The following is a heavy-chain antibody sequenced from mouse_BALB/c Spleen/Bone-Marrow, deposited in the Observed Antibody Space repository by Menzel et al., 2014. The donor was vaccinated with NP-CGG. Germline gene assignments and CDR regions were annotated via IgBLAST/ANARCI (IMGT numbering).Heavy chain of an antibody. Sequence: QVQLQQSGAELVRPGSSVKISCKASGYAFSSYWMNWVKQRPGQGLEWIGQIYPGDGDTNYNGKFKGKATLTADKSSSTAYMQLSSLTSEDSAVYFCARGPWCAYWGQGTLVTVSA. CDR1: GYAFSSYW. CDR2: IYPGDGDT. J-gene: IGHJ3*01. V-gene: IGHV1-80*01. CDR3: ARGPWCAY.